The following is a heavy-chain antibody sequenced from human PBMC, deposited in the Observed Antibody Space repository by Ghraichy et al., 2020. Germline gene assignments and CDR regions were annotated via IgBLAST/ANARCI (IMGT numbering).Heavy chain of an antibody. J-gene: IGHJ4*02. CDR1: GLTFSNYW. Sequence: GGSLRLSCAASGLTFSNYWMTWVRQAPGKGLEWVANIKEDGNDKYYVDSVKGRFTISRDNAKNSLFLQMNSLRVEDTAVYYCTRGARNFAYWGQGTLVTVSS. V-gene: IGHV3-7*01. CDR2: IKEDGNDK. CDR3: TRGARNFAY.